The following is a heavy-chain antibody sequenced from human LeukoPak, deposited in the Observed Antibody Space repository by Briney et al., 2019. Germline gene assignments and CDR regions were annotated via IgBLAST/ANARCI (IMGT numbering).Heavy chain of an antibody. CDR3: ARDSLGSSRFYHYYGLDV. J-gene: IGHJ6*02. D-gene: IGHD6-6*01. Sequence: GGSLRLSCAASRFAFSTYWMSWVRQGPGKGLEWVANIKEDGSEKYYVDSVKGRFTIYRDNAKNSLYLQMNRLRAEDTAVYYCARDSLGSSRFYHYYGLDVWGQGTTVTVSS. CDR2: IKEDGSEK. CDR1: RFAFSTYW. V-gene: IGHV3-7*05.